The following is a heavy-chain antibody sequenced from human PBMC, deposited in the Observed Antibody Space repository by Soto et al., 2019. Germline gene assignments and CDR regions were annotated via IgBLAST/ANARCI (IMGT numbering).Heavy chain of an antibody. CDR2: INHSGST. CDR1: GGSFSGYY. D-gene: IGHD2-2*01. Sequence: SETLSLTCAVYGGSFSGYYWSWIRQPPGKGLEWIGEINHSGSTNYNPSLKSRVTISVDTSKNQFSLKLSSVTAADTAVYYCARGSSTSCYESDYWGQGTLVTVSS. J-gene: IGHJ4*02. V-gene: IGHV4-34*01. CDR3: ARGSSTSCYESDY.